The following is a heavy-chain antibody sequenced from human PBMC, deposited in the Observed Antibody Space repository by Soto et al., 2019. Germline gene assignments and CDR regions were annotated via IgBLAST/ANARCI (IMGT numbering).Heavy chain of an antibody. J-gene: IGHJ6*02. Sequence: EVQLLESGGGLVQPGGSLRLSCAASGFTFSSYAMSWVRQAPGKGLEWVSAISGSGGSTYYADSVKGRFTISRDNSKNTLYLQMTSMRAEDTAVYYCAKDKGVSGGMDVWGQGTTVTVSS. CDR2: ISGSGGST. CDR3: AKDKGVSGGMDV. V-gene: IGHV3-23*01. CDR1: GFTFSSYA.